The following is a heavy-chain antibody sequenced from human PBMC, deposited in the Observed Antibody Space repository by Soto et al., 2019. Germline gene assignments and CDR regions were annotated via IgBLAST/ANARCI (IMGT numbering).Heavy chain of an antibody. CDR3: AKGSAWRDYDSSGYYPFFDYYYGMDV. CDR2: ISYDGSNK. D-gene: IGHD3-22*01. J-gene: IGHJ6*02. Sequence: GGSLRLSCAASGFTFSSYGMHWVRQAPGKGLEWVAVISYDGSNKYYADSVKGRFTISRDNSKNTLYLQMNSLRAEDTAVYYCAKGSAWRDYDSSGYYPFFDYYYGMDVWGQGTTVTVSS. CDR1: GFTFSSYG. V-gene: IGHV3-30*18.